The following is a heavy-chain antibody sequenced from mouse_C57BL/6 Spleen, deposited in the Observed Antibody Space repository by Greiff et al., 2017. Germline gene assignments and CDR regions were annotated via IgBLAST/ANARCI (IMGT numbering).Heavy chain of an antibody. CDR1: GFNIKDDY. CDR2: IDPENGDT. V-gene: IGHV14-4*01. CDR3: TTDSPGYFDY. Sequence: EVNVVESGAELVRPGASVKLSCTASGFNIKDDYMHWVKQRPEQGLEWIGWIDPENGDTEYASKFQGKATITADTSSNTAYLQLSSLTSEDTAVYYCTTDSPGYFDYWGQGTTLTVSS. J-gene: IGHJ2*01.